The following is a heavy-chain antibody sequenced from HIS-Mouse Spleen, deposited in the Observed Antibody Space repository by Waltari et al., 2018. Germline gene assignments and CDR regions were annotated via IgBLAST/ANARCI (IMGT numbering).Heavy chain of an antibody. CDR2: IYPGDSDH. Sequence: EVQLVQSGAEVKKPGESLKISCKGSGYSFTSYWIGWVRQMPGKGLEWMGIIYPGDSDHRYGPSFQGQSTIAADKSISTAYLQWSSLKASDTAMYYCARQIKYSSSWYYFDYWGQGTLVTVSS. CDR1: GYSFTSYW. D-gene: IGHD6-13*01. V-gene: IGHV5-51*01. CDR3: ARQIKYSSSWYYFDY. J-gene: IGHJ4*02.